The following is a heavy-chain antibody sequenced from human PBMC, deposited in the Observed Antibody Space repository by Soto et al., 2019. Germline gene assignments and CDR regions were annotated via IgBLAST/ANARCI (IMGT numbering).Heavy chain of an antibody. V-gene: IGHV3-23*01. CDR3: TTLPGVDGGTGGRYIDL. CDR1: GFSFGSYA. D-gene: IGHD1-26*01. CDR2: ISGSDGKT. J-gene: IGHJ2*01. Sequence: DVELWESGGGLVQPGGSLRLSCAASGFSFGSYALSWVRQAPGKGLEWVSTISGSDGKTFYADSVKGRFSISRDTSQSTLYLQMNSLKIEDTAVYYCTTLPGVDGGTGGRYIDLWGRGTLVTVSS.